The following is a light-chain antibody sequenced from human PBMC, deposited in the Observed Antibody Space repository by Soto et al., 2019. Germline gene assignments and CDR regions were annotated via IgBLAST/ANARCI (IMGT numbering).Light chain of an antibody. CDR3: PQRSNWPRT. J-gene: IGKJ1*01. CDR2: DAS. Sequence: IKLTQSPATLSLSKGERATISCRASQSVSSYLAWYQQKPGQAPRLLIYDASNRATGIPARFSGSGSGTDFTLTISSLEPEDFAVYYCPQRSNWPRTFGQGTKVDIK. CDR1: QSVSSY. V-gene: IGKV3-11*01.